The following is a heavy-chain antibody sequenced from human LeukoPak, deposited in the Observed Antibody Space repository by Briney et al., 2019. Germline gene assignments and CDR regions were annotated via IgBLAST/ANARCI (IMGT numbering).Heavy chain of an antibody. D-gene: IGHD6-19*01. CDR2: INSDGSST. V-gene: IGHV3-74*01. J-gene: IGHJ4*02. CDR1: GFSFSSYW. Sequence: GGSLRLSCAASGFSFSSYWMHWVRQAPGKGLVWVSRINSDGSSTSNADSVKGRFTISRDNSKNTLYLQMNSLRAEDTAVYYCSSGWYEFDYWGQGTLVTVSS. CDR3: SSGWYEFDY.